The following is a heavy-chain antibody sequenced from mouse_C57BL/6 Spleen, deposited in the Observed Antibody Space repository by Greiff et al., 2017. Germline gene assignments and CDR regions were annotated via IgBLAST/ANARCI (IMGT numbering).Heavy chain of an antibody. V-gene: IGHV1-50*01. J-gene: IGHJ1*03. CDR2: IDPSDSYT. CDR3: ESYGGGSIYWYFDV. CDR1: GYTFTSYW. D-gene: IGHD1-1*01. Sequence: VQLQQPGAELVKPGASVKLSCKASGYTFTSYWMQWVKQRPGQGLEWIGEIDPSDSYTNYNQKFKGKATLTVDTSSSTAYVQLSSLTSEDSAVYYDESYGGGSIYWYFDVWGKGTTVTGSS.